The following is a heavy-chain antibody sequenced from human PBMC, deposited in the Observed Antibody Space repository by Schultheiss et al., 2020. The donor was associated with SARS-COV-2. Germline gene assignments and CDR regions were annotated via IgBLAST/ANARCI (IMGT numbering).Heavy chain of an antibody. J-gene: IGHJ5*02. D-gene: IGHD3-16*01. CDR1: GDSVSSNSAA. CDR3: ARDIMAPSGDQLDP. V-gene: IGHV6-1*01. Sequence: SETLSLTCAISGDSVSSNSAAWNWIRQSPSRGLEWLGRTYYRSKWYNDYAVSVKSRITINPDTSKNQLSLQLNSVTAEDTAVYYCARDIMAPSGDQLDPWGQGTLVTVSS. CDR2: TYYRSKWYN.